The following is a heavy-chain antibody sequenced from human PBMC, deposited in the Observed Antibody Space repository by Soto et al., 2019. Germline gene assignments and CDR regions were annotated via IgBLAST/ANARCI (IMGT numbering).Heavy chain of an antibody. CDR1: GFTFSSYE. D-gene: IGHD3-10*01. V-gene: IGHV3-48*03. CDR2: ISSSGSTI. J-gene: IGHJ6*02. CDR3: ARDGPLSFDYGMDV. Sequence: EVQLVESGGGLVQPGGSLRLSCAASGFTFSSYEMNWVRQAPGKGLEWVSYISSSGSTIYYADSVKGRFTISRDNAKNSLYLQMNSLRAEDTAVYYCARDGPLSFDYGMDVWGQGTTVTVSS.